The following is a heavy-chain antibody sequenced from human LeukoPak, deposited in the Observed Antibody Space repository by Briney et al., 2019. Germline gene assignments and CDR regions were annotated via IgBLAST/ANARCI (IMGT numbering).Heavy chain of an antibody. CDR1: GFTFSSYA. D-gene: IGHD3-10*01. V-gene: IGHV3-30-3*01. J-gene: IGHJ4*02. CDR3: ARDARYYYGSGSYYNHFDY. CDR2: ISCDGSNK. Sequence: GGSLRLSCAASGFTFSSYAMHWVRQAPGKGLEWVAVISCDGSNKYYADSVKGRFTISRDNSKNTLYLQMNSLRAEDTAVYYCARDARYYYGSGSYYNHFDYWGQGTLVTVSS.